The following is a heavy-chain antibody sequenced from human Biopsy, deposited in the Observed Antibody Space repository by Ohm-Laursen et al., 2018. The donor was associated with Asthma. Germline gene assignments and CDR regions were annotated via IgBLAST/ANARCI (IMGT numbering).Heavy chain of an antibody. D-gene: IGHD6-25*01. J-gene: IGHJ6*02. V-gene: IGHV3-11*01. Sequence: GSLRLSCAASGFSFSDYNMPWMRQAPGKGLEWVSSISSSGRTTYPAESVKGRFTISRDNAQKSLFLQMGSLRAEDTAIYYCARVFESSEWGPFYHFGLDVWGQGTTVAVSS. CDR2: ISSSGRTT. CDR1: GFSFSDYN. CDR3: ARVFESSEWGPFYHFGLDV.